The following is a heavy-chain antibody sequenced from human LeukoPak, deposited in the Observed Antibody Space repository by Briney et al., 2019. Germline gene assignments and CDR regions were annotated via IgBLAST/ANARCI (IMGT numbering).Heavy chain of an antibody. CDR3: ARGGSSWYSRAEYFQH. V-gene: IGHV4-4*02. Sequence: PSGTLSLTCAVSGGSISSSNWWSWVRQPPGKGLEWIGEIYHSGSTNYNPSLKSRVTISVDTSKNQFSLKLSSVTAADTAVYYCARGGSSWYSRAEYFQHWGQGTLVTVSS. J-gene: IGHJ1*01. D-gene: IGHD6-13*01. CDR1: GGSISSSNW. CDR2: IYHSGST.